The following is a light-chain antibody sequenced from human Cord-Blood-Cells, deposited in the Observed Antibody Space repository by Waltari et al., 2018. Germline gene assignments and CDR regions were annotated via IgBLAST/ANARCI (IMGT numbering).Light chain of an antibody. CDR1: QSVSSN. CDR3: QQYNNWPLT. J-gene: IGKJ4*01. CDR2: GAS. Sequence: EIVMTQSPATLSVSPGERATISYRASQSVSSNLAWYQQKPGQAPRLLIYGASTRATGIPARFSGSGSGTEFTLTISSLQSEDFAVYYCQQYNNWPLTFGGGTKVEIK. V-gene: IGKV3-15*01.